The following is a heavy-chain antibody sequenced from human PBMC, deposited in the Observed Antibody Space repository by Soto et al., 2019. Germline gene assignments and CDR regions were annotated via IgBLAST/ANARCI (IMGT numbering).Heavy chain of an antibody. CDR3: ARDRTFDY. V-gene: IGHV3-30-3*01. CDR2: ISYDGSNK. CDR1: GLSFSTYA. Sequence: GGSLRLSCAASGLSFSTYAMHWVRQAPGKGLEWVAVISYDGSNKYYADSVKGRFTISRDNSKNTLYLQMNSLRAEDTAVYYCARDRTFDYWGQGTLVTVSS. J-gene: IGHJ4*02.